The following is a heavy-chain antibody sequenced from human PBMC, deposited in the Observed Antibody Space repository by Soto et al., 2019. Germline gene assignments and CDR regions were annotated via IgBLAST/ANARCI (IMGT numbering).Heavy chain of an antibody. CDR3: AKGSLRYCSSTSCQGQAH. Sequence: PGGSLRLSCAASGLTFNSYAMSWVRQAPGKGLEWVSAISGSGGSTYYADSVKGRFTISRDNSKNTLYLQMNSLRAEDTAVYYCAKGSLRYCSSTSCQGQAHWGQGTLVTVSS. CDR1: GLTFNSYA. CDR2: ISGSGGST. D-gene: IGHD2-2*01. J-gene: IGHJ4*02. V-gene: IGHV3-23*01.